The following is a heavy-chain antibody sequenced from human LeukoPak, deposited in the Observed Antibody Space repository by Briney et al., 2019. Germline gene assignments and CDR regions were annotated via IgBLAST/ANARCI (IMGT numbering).Heavy chain of an antibody. D-gene: IGHD5-24*01. CDR1: GYSFTNSW. CDR3: ARLRDGYNEGDDAFDI. J-gene: IGHJ3*02. Sequence: GESLKISCKGSGYSFTNSWIAWVRQMPGKGLEWMGIIYPGDSDTRYSPSFQGQVTISADKSITTAYLQWSSLKASDTAMYYCARLRDGYNEGDDAFDIWGQGTMVTVSS. V-gene: IGHV5-51*01. CDR2: IYPGDSDT.